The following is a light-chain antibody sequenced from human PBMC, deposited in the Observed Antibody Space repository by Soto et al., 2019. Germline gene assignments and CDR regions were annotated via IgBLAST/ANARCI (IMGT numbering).Light chain of an antibody. J-gene: IGKJ1*01. CDR1: QSVSSSY. CDR2: GAS. V-gene: IGKV3-20*01. Sequence: EIVLSQSPGTLSLSQGERATLSRRASQSVSSSYLAWYQQKPGQAPRLLIYGASSRATGIPDRFSGSGSGTDFTLTISRLEPEDFAVYYCQQYGSSPGTFGQGTKVDIK. CDR3: QQYGSSPGT.